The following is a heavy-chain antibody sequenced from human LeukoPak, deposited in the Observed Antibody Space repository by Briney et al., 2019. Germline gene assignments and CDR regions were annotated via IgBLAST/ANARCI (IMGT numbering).Heavy chain of an antibody. CDR3: ARLWDSSSWYYFDY. CDR2: IIPIFGTA. J-gene: IGHJ4*02. CDR1: GYTFTSYG. Sequence: SVKVSCKASGYTFTSYGISWVRQAPGQGLEWMGGIIPIFGTANYAQKFQGRVTITTDESTSTAYMELSSLRSEDTAVYYCARLWDSSSWYYFDYWGQGTLVTVSS. D-gene: IGHD6-13*01. V-gene: IGHV1-69*05.